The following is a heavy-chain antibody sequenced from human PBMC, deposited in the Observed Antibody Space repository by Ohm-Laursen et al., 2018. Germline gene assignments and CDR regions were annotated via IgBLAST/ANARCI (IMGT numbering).Heavy chain of an antibody. CDR1: GGSFSGYY. D-gene: IGHD3-9*01. CDR2: INHSGST. V-gene: IGHV4-34*01. CDR3: ARDNYDILTENWFDP. J-gene: IGHJ5*02. Sequence: SETLSLTCAVYGGSFSGYYWSWIRQPPGKGLEWIGEINHSGSTNYNPSLKSRVTISVDTSKNQFSLKLSSVTAADTAVYYCARDNYDILTENWFDPWGRGTLVTVS.